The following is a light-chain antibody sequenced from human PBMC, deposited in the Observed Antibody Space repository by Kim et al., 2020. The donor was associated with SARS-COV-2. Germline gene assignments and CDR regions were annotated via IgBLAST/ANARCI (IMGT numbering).Light chain of an antibody. CDR1: PSVSNN. V-gene: IGKV3-15*01. CDR3: HQYNDWPPGDT. CDR2: GAS. Sequence: SPGERATLSCRASPSVSNNLAWYQHKPGQPPRLLIYGASTRATGVPARFSGSGSGTDFTLTVSSLQSEDFAVYYCHQYNDWPPGDTFGQGTKLEI. J-gene: IGKJ2*01.